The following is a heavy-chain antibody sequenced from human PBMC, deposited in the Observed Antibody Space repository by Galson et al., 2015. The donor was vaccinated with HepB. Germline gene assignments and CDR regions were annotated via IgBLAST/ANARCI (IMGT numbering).Heavy chain of an antibody. V-gene: IGHV1-69*13. Sequence: SVKVSCKASGGTFSSLDINWVRQAPGQGLEWMGGIIPIFGTRNHAQKFQGRVTITADESTSRVYMELSRLRSEDTAVYYCARGVKHSSSWFDPWGQGTLVTVSS. CDR2: IIPIFGTR. D-gene: IGHD5-18*01. CDR3: ARGVKHSSSWFDP. CDR1: GGTFSSLD. J-gene: IGHJ5*02.